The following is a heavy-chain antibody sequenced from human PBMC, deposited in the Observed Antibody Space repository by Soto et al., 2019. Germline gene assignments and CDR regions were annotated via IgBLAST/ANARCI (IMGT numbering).Heavy chain of an antibody. CDR2: INANNGGT. J-gene: IGHJ3*02. CDR1: GYTFTSYG. Sequence: ASVKVSCKASGYTFTSYGISWVRQAPGQGLEWMGWINANNGGTNYAQKLQGRVTMTTDTSISTAYMELSRLRSDDTAVYYCATVRRSDAFDIWGQGTMVTVSS. V-gene: IGHV1-18*01. CDR3: ATVRRSDAFDI.